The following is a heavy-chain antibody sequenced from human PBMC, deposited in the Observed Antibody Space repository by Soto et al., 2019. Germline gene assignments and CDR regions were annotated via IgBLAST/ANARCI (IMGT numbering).Heavy chain of an antibody. D-gene: IGHD1-20*01. CDR2: INHSGST. V-gene: IGHV4-34*01. Sequence: SETLSLTCAVYGGSFSGYYWRWIRQPPGKGLEWIGEINHSGSTNYNPSLKSRVTISRDNAKNSLYLQMNSLRAEDTAVYYCARDTTWYSWHDDYWGLGTLVTVSS. J-gene: IGHJ4*02. CDR1: GGSFSGYY. CDR3: ARDTTWYSWHDDY.